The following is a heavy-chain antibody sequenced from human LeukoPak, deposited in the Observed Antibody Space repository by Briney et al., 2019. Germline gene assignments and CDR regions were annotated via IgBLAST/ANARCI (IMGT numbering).Heavy chain of an antibody. CDR1: GFTFSNYG. V-gene: IGHV3-23*01. CDR3: ARDRAAAGIQTIFRELDY. Sequence: GGTLRLSCAASGFTFSNYGMSWVRQAPGKGLEWVSAISGSGDTTYYADSVKGRFTISRDNSKNTLYLQMNSLRAEDTAVYYCARDRAAAGIQTIFRELDYWGQGTLVTVSS. J-gene: IGHJ4*02. D-gene: IGHD6-13*01. CDR2: ISGSGDTT.